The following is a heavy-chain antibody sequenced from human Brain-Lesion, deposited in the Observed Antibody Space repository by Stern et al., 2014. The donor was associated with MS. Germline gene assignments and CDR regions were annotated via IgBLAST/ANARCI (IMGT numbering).Heavy chain of an antibody. D-gene: IGHD3-3*01. CDR2: INPNTGGT. J-gene: IGHJ6*02. CDR3: ARDQRGITIFGVVTDYYYLGMDV. CDR1: GYIFTGYY. V-gene: IGHV1-2*02. Sequence: QMQLVQSGAEVKKPGASVKVSCKTSGYIFTGYYIHWVRQAPGQGLEWMAWINPNTGGTKDAQKFQGRVTMSRDTSISTAYVELSSLTSDDTAVYDCARDQRGITIFGVVTDYYYLGMDVWGQGTTVTVSS.